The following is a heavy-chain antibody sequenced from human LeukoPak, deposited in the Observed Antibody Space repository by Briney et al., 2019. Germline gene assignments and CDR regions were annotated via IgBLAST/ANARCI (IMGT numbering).Heavy chain of an antibody. CDR1: GFTFSSYA. Sequence: GGSLRLSCAASGFTFSSYALSWVRQAPGKGLEWVSGISGSGGSTYYADSVKGRFTISRDNSKNTLYLQMNSLRAEDTAVYYCANAGSPGYSWYVYWGQGTLVTVSS. J-gene: IGHJ4*02. V-gene: IGHV3-23*01. CDR3: ANAGSPGYSWYVY. CDR2: ISGSGGST. D-gene: IGHD6-13*01.